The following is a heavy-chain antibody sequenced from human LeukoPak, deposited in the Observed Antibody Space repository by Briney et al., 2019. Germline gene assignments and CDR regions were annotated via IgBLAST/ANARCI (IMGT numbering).Heavy chain of an antibody. D-gene: IGHD1-26*01. CDR1: GYSFTSYG. V-gene: IGHV1-18*01. CDR2: ISAYNGNT. Sequence: EASVKVSCKASGYSFTSYGISWVRRAPGQGLEWMGWISAYNGNTNYAQKLQGRVTMTRDTSISTAYMELGSLRSEDTAVYYCARVTGSIDYWGQGTLVTVSS. CDR3: ARVTGSIDY. J-gene: IGHJ4*02.